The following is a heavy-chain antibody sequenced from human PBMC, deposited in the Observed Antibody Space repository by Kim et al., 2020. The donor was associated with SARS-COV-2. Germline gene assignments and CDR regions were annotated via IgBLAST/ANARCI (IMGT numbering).Heavy chain of an antibody. CDR3: AKGIFLDDSSGYDAFDF. D-gene: IGHD3-22*01. Sequence: VRGLFTISRDKARNSLYLQMNSLRAEDTAVYYCAKGIFLDDSSGYDAFDFWGQGTMVTVSS. V-gene: IGHV3-23*02. J-gene: IGHJ3*01.